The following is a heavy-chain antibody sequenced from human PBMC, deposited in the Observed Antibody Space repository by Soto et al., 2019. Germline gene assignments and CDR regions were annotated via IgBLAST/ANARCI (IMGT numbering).Heavy chain of an antibody. CDR2: ISGSGGST. CDR3: AKAGREQWLVSYYFDY. D-gene: IGHD6-19*01. V-gene: IGHV3-23*01. CDR1: GFTFSSYA. Sequence: GGSLRLSSAASGFTFSSYAMSCVRKAPGKGLEWVSAISGSGGSTYYADSVKGRFTISRDNSKNTLYLQMNSLRAEDTAVYYCAKAGREQWLVSYYFDYWGQGTLVTVSS. J-gene: IGHJ4*02.